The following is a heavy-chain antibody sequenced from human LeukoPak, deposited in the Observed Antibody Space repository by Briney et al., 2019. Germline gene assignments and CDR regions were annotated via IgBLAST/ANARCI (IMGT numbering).Heavy chain of an antibody. CDR1: GFTFDDYG. Sequence: GGSLRLSCAASGFTFDDYGMSWVRQAPGKGLEWVSGINWNGGSTGYADSVKGRFTISRDNAKNSLYLQMNSLRAEDTALYYCAKDHLGYYYGSGSYIDYWGQGTLVTVSS. CDR3: AKDHLGYYYGSGSYIDY. V-gene: IGHV3-20*04. CDR2: INWNGGST. D-gene: IGHD3-10*01. J-gene: IGHJ4*02.